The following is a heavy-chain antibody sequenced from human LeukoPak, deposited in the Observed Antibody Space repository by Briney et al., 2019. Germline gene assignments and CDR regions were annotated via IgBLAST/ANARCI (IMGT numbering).Heavy chain of an antibody. Sequence: SETLSLTCTVSGGSISSYYWSWIRQPPGKGLEWIGYIFHSGSTNYNPSLKSRVTISVDTSKNQFSLILISVTAADAAVYYCARRTPCSSINCYVLGAFDIWGQGTMVTVSS. D-gene: IGHD2-2*01. J-gene: IGHJ3*02. CDR1: GGSISSYY. CDR2: IFHSGST. CDR3: ARRTPCSSINCYVLGAFDI. V-gene: IGHV4-59*08.